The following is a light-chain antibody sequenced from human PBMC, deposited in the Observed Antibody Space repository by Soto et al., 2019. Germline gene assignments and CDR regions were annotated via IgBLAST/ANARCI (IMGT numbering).Light chain of an antibody. CDR1: QSVRSSF. V-gene: IGKV3-20*01. CDR2: GAS. J-gene: IGKJ4*01. Sequence: EIVLTQSPGTLSLSPGERATLSCRASQSVRSSFLAWYQQKPGQAPRLLIYGASSRATGIPDRFSGSGSGTDFTLTTSRLEPEDVAVYYCQQYDSSPLTFGGGTKVEIK. CDR3: QQYDSSPLT.